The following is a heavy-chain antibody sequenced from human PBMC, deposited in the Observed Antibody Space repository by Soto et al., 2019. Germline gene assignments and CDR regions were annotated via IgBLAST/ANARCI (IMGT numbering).Heavy chain of an antibody. CDR1: GGSFSGYH. CDR2: INHSGST. D-gene: IGHD6-19*01. CDR3: VRGLRAVAGHNRSLEKKYYFDY. Sequence: SETLSLTCAVYGGSFSGYHWSWIRQPPGKGLEWIGEINHSGSTNYNPSLKSRVTISVDTSKNQFSLKLSSVTAADTAVYYCVRGLRAVAGHNRSLEKKYYFDYWGQGTLVTVSS. J-gene: IGHJ4*02. V-gene: IGHV4-34*01.